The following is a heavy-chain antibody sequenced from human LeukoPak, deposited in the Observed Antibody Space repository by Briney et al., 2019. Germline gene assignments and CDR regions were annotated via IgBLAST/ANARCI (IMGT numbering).Heavy chain of an antibody. J-gene: IGHJ5*02. CDR2: ISAYNGNT. V-gene: IGHV1-18*01. CDR1: GYTFTSYG. Sequence: ASVKVSCKASGYTFTSYGISCVRQAPGQGLEWMGWISAYNGNTNYARKLQGRVTMTTDTSTSTAYMELRSLRSDDTAVYYCARREGPGSYYNWFDPWGQGTLVTVSS. CDR3: ARREGPGSYYNWFDP. D-gene: IGHD3-10*01.